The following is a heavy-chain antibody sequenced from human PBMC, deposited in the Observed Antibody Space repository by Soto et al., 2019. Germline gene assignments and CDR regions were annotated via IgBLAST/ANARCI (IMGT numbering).Heavy chain of an antibody. V-gene: IGHV4-31*03. CDR1: GGSISSGGYY. CDR3: ARVRGTRTYYDILTGQNDAFDI. J-gene: IGHJ3*02. D-gene: IGHD3-9*01. Sequence: SETLSLTCTVSGGSISSGGYYWSWIRQHPGKGLEWIGYIYYSGSTYYNPSLKSRVTISVDTSKNQFSLKLSSVTAADTAVYYCARVRGTRTYYDILTGQNDAFDIWGQGTMVTVSS. CDR2: IYYSGST.